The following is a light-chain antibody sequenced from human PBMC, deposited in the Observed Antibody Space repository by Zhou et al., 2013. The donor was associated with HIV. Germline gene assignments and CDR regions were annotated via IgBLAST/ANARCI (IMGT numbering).Light chain of an antibody. Sequence: DIVMTQTPLSLPVTPGEPASISCRSSQSLLHSNGYNYLGWYLQKPGQSPQLLIYLGSNRASGVPDRFSGSGSGTDFTLKISRVEAEDVGVYYCMQDLQTPFTFGGGTKVEI. CDR3: MQDLQTPFT. CDR1: QSLLHSNGYNY. J-gene: IGKJ4*01. V-gene: IGKV2-28*01. CDR2: LGS.